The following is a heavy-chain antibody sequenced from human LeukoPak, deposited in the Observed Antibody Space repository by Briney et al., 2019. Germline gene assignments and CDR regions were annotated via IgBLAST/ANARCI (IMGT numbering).Heavy chain of an antibody. D-gene: IGHD3-22*01. Sequence: SETLSRTCTVSGGSISNYYYSWIRQPAGKGLEWIGRIYTSGSTNYNPSLKSRVTMSVDTSKNQFSLKLSSVTAAATAVYYCARGRYYYDSSAYHFDYWGQGTLVTVSS. CDR3: ARGRYYYDSSAYHFDY. J-gene: IGHJ4*02. CDR2: IYTSGST. V-gene: IGHV4-4*07. CDR1: GGSISNYY.